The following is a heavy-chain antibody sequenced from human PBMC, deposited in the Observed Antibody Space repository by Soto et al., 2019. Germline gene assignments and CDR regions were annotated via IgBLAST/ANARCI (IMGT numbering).Heavy chain of an antibody. D-gene: IGHD4-17*01. Sequence: QVQLVESGGGVVQPGGSLRLSCTASGFTFTTFGIHWVRQAPGKGLEWVALISYDGHNKYYSDSVKGRFTISRGNYKNTLALEMNSLRAEDTAASYGSRDLQAYGDNTYYYYGMDAWGQGTTVSVS. J-gene: IGHJ6*02. V-gene: IGHV3-30*03. CDR2: ISYDGHNK. CDR1: GFTFTTFG. CDR3: SRDLQAYGDNTYYYYGMDA.